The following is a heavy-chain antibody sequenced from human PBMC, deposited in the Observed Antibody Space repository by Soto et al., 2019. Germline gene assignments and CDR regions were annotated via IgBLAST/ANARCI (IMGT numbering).Heavy chain of an antibody. J-gene: IGHJ3*02. D-gene: IGHD2-15*01. CDR2: ISSSGTGI. Sequence: EVQLVESGGGLVKPGGSLRLSCAASGFTFSTYSMNWVRQAPGKGLEWVSYISSSGTGIYYPDSVKGRFTISRDNAKNSLYLQMGGLRAEDTAVYYCARAYSDAFDIWGQGTMVTVSS. V-gene: IGHV3-21*04. CDR3: ARAYSDAFDI. CDR1: GFTFSTYS.